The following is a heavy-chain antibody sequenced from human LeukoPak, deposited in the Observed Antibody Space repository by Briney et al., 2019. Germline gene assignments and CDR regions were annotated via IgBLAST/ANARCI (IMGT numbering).Heavy chain of an antibody. CDR2: IDGSGSTK. D-gene: IGHD3-3*01. CDR1: GFTFSDYH. Sequence: GGSLRLSCAASGFTFSDYHMSWIRQAPGKGLEWVSFIDGSGSTKAYADSVKGRLTISRDNAMNSLFLQMNSLRAEDTAVYYCARDPPPRNYDSNYWGQGTLVTVSS. V-gene: IGHV3-11*01. CDR3: ARDPPPRNYDSNY. J-gene: IGHJ4*02.